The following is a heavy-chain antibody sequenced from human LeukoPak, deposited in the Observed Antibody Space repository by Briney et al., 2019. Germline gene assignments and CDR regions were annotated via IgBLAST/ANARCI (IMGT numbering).Heavy chain of an antibody. CDR2: ISYDGSNK. CDR3: AKDLKMRITIFGVLINR. CDR1: GFTFSSYA. D-gene: IGHD3-3*01. Sequence: GGSLRLSCAASGFTFSSYAMHWVRQAPGKGLEWVAVISYDGSNKYYADSVKGRFTISRDNSKNTLYLQMNSLRAEDTAVYYCAKDLKMRITIFGVLINRWGQGTMVAVSS. V-gene: IGHV3-30*14. J-gene: IGHJ3*01.